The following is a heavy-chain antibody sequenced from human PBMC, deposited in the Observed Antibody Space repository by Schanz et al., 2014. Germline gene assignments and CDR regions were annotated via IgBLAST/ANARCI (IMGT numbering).Heavy chain of an antibody. V-gene: IGHV3-23*01. CDR3: AKDCPSDYGDHCFDF. D-gene: IGHD4-17*01. J-gene: IGHJ4*02. CDR1: GFTFSSYA. Sequence: EVQLLESGGGLVQPGGSLRLSCAASGFTFSSYAMSWVRQAPGKGLEWVSAISDSGDLTYYADSVKGRFTISRDNAKYTLYLQMNSLRAEDTAVYYCAKDCPSDYGDHCFDFWGQGTLVTVSS. CDR2: ISDSGDLT.